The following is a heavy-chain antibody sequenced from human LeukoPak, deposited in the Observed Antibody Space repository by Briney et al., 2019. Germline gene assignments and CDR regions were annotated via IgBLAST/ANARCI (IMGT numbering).Heavy chain of an antibody. CDR3: ARAPYCSGGSCYSVYYYMDV. CDR1: GGTFSSYV. Sequence: SVKVSCKASGGTFSSYVISWVRQAPGQGLEWMGGIIPIFGTANYAQKFQGRVTITADKSTSTAYMELSSLRSEDTAVYYCARAPYCSGGSCYSVYYYMDVWGKGTTVTVSS. CDR2: IIPIFGTA. V-gene: IGHV1-69*06. D-gene: IGHD2-15*01. J-gene: IGHJ6*03.